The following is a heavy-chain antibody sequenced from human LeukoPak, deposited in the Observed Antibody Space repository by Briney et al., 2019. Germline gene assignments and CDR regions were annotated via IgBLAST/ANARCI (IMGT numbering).Heavy chain of an antibody. J-gene: IGHJ5*02. CDR2: IHYSGST. Sequence: SETLSLTCTVSGGSINSGGNHWTWIRQHPEKGLERIGYIHYSGSTNYNPSLVSRVSISVDMSKKSFSLKLTSVTAADTAVYYCARGGPDSSGYAWFDPWGQGTLVTVSS. CDR1: GGSINSGGNH. V-gene: IGHV4-31*03. D-gene: IGHD3-22*01. CDR3: ARGGPDSSGYAWFDP.